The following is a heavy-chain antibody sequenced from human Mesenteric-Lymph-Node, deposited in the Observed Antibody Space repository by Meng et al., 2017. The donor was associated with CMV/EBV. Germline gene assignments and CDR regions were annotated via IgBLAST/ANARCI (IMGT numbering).Heavy chain of an antibody. CDR2: IDTNTRKP. CDR1: GETYTECA. V-gene: IGHV7-4-1*02. CDR3: ARAIAAAGLGGDY. D-gene: IGHD6-13*01. J-gene: IGHJ4*02. Sequence: ASGETYTECAVSRVRPAPGKGLEWMGWIDTNTRKPTYAQGFTGRFVFSSDTSVSTAYLQISSLKAEDTAVYYCARAIAAAGLGGDYWGQGTLVTVSS.